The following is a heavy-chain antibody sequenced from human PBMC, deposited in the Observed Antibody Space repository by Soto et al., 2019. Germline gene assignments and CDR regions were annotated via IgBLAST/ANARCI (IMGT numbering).Heavy chain of an antibody. J-gene: IGHJ4*02. CDR1: GFTFSSYG. CDR2: ISYDGSNK. Sequence: VQLVESGGGVVQPGRSLRLSCAASGFTFSSYGMHWVRQAPGKGLEWVAVISYDGSNKYYADSVKGRFTISRDTSKNTLYLQRNSLRAEDTAVYYSAKDLFRPLGRGPLKYSGSPPDYWGQGSLVTVSS. D-gene: IGHD1-26*01. CDR3: AKDLFRPLGRGPLKYSGSPPDY. V-gene: IGHV3-30*18.